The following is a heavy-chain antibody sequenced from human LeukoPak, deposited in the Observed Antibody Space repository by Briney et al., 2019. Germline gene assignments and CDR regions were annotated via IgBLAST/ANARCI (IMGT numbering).Heavy chain of an antibody. J-gene: IGHJ6*03. Sequence: GASVKVSCKASGYTFTSYGISWVRQAPGQGLEWMGWISAYNGNTNYAQKFQGRVTMTEDTSTDTAYMELSSLRSEDTAVYYCATDSSGWPNYYYYYMDVWGKGTTVTVSS. V-gene: IGHV1-18*01. CDR3: ATDSSGWPNYYYYYMDV. CDR1: GYTFTSYG. CDR2: ISAYNGNT. D-gene: IGHD6-19*01.